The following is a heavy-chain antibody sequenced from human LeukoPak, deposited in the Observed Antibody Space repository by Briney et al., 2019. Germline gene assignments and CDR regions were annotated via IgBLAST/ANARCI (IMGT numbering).Heavy chain of an antibody. CDR1: GGTFSSYA. CDR2: IIPIFGTA. CDR3: AGSGGYDLGYYYYYMDV. Sequence: SVKVSCKASGGTFSSYAISWVRQAPGQGLEWMGGIIPIFGTANYAQKFQGRVTITTYESTSTAYMELSSLRSEDTAVYYCAGSGGYDLGYYYYYMDVWGKGTTVTVSS. D-gene: IGHD5-12*01. V-gene: IGHV1-69*05. J-gene: IGHJ6*03.